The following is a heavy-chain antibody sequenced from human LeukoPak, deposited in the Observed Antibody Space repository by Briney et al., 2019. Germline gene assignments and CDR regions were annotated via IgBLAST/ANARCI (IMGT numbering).Heavy chain of an antibody. V-gene: IGHV3-23*01. J-gene: IGHJ5*02. CDR3: AKDPPTVTTLPGPNWFDP. CDR1: GFTFSSYA. Sequence: GGSLSLSCAASGFTFSSYAMSWVRQAPGKGLEWVSAISGSGGSTYYADSVKGRFTISRDNSKNTLYLQMNSLRAEDTAVYYCAKDPPTVTTLPGPNWFDPWGQGTLVTVSS. D-gene: IGHD4-11*01. CDR2: ISGSGGST.